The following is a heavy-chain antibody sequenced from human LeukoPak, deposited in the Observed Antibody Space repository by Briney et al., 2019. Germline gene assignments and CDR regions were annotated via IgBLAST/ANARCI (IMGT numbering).Heavy chain of an antibody. J-gene: IGHJ4*02. Sequence: GGSLRLSYAASGFTFSSYGMHWVRQAPGKGLEWVAVISYDGSNKYYADSVKGRFTISRDNSKNTLYLQMNSLRAEDTAVYYCAKDLDGWGSYYFFDYWGQGTLVTVSS. CDR3: AKDLDGWGSYYFFDY. D-gene: IGHD3-10*01. CDR1: GFTFSSYG. CDR2: ISYDGSNK. V-gene: IGHV3-30*18.